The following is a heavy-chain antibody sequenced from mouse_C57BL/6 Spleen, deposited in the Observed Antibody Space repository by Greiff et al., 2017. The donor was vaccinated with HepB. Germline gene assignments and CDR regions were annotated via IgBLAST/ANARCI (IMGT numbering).Heavy chain of an antibody. Sequence: EVQLQQSGAELVRPGASVKLSCTASGFNIKDDYMHWVKQRPEQGLEWIGWIDPENGDTEYASKFQGKATITADTSSNTAYLQLSSLTSEDTAVYYCTSYSNYFFAYWGQGTLVTVSA. J-gene: IGHJ3*01. D-gene: IGHD2-5*01. CDR1: GFNIKDDY. CDR2: IDPENGDT. CDR3: TSYSNYFFAY. V-gene: IGHV14-4*01.